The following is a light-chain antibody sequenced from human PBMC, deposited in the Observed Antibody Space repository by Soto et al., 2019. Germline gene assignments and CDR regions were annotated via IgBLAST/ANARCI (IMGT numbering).Light chain of an antibody. J-gene: IGKJ1*01. V-gene: IGKV1-39*01. Sequence: DFQMTQSPSSLSASVGDRVNITCRASQSITRYLNWYQQKPGKAPNLLIYATSNLQTGVPLRFSGSGSGTDFTLTISCLQSEDFATYYCQQYYSYPRTFGQGTKVEIK. CDR2: ATS. CDR1: QSITRY. CDR3: QQYYSYPRT.